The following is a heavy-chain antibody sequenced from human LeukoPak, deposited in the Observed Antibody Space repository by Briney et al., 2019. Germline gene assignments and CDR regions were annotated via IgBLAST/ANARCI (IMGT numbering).Heavy chain of an antibody. CDR1: GFTFSNYA. CDR3: VKDKYPVVVAATLDY. J-gene: IGHJ4*02. V-gene: IGHV3-64D*09. D-gene: IGHD2-15*01. CDR2: ISSNGGIT. Sequence: GGSLRLSCSASGFTFSNYAMHWVRQAPGKGLEYVSDISSNGGITYYADSVRGRFTVSRDNSKNMLYLQMNSLRAEDTAVYYCVKDKYPVVVAATLDYWGQGILVTVSS.